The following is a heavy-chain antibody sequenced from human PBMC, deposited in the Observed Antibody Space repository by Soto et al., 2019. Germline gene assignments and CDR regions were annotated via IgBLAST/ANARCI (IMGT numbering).Heavy chain of an antibody. CDR1: GYNFANYW. CDR3: ARPGSLYGNFDS. V-gene: IGHV5-51*01. CDR2: IYPGDSET. Sequence: GESLKISCKGSGYNFANYWIGWVRQMPGKGLEWMGTIYPGDSETRYSPSFQGQVTISADKSISTAYLQWSSLKASDTAMYYCARPGSLYGNFDSWGEGTLVTVSS. J-gene: IGHJ4*02. D-gene: IGHD4-17*01.